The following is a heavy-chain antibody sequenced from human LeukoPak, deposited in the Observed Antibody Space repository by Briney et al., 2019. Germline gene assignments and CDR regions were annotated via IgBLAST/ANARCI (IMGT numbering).Heavy chain of an antibody. Sequence: KASETLSLTCTVFGGSISSYYWSWIRKPPGKGLEWIGYIYNSGITNKNPSPKSRVTISGDTSKNQFSLKLSSVTAADTAVYYCARHGDVRYFDWLKDGFDYWGQGTLVTVSS. V-gene: IGHV4-4*09. CDR2: IYNSGIT. CDR3: ARHGDVRYFDWLKDGFDY. J-gene: IGHJ4*02. D-gene: IGHD3-9*01. CDR1: GGSISSYY.